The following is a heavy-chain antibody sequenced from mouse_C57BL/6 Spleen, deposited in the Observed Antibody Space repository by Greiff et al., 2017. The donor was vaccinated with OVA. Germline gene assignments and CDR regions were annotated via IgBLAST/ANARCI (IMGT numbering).Heavy chain of an antibody. J-gene: IGHJ2*01. Sequence: QVQLQQPGAELVKPGASVKLSCKASGYTFTSYWMHWVKQRPGQGLEWIGMIHPNSGSTNYNEKFKSKATLTVDKSSSTAYMQLSSLTSEDSAVYYYASYFHGSCYLDYWGQGTTLTVSS. V-gene: IGHV1-64*01. D-gene: IGHD1-1*01. CDR2: IHPNSGST. CDR3: ASYFHGSCYLDY. CDR1: GYTFTSYW.